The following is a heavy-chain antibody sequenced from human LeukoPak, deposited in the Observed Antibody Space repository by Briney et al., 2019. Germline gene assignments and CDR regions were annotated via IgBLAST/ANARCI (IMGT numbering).Heavy chain of an antibody. CDR1: GFTFSSYW. CDR2: IKQDGSEK. D-gene: IGHD3-22*01. J-gene: IGHJ4*02. Sequence: GGSLRLSCAASGFTFSSYWMSWVRQAPGKGLERVANIKQDGSEKYYVDSVKGRFTISRDNAKNSLYLQMNSLRAEDTAVYYCAKVFAATYYYDSSGSYWGQGTLVTVSS. CDR3: AKVFAATYYYDSSGSY. V-gene: IGHV3-7*03.